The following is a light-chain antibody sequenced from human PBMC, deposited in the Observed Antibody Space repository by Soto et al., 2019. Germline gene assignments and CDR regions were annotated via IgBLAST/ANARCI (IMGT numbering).Light chain of an antibody. V-gene: IGKV1-5*03. CDR3: QQYNSYWT. J-gene: IGKJ2*01. CDR1: QSISVW. Sequence: DIQMTQSPSTLSASVGDRVTITCRASQSISVWLAWYQQKPGKAPKLLISKASSLESGVPSRFSGSGSGTEFTLTISSLQPDDFATYYCQQYNSYWTFGQGTKLEIK. CDR2: KAS.